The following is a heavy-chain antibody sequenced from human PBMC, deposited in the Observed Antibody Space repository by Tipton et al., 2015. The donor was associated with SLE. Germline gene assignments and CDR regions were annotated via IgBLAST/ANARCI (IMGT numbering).Heavy chain of an antibody. J-gene: IGHJ4*02. D-gene: IGHD7-27*01. Sequence: SLRLSCAASGFTVNTKYMTWVRQAPGKGLEWVSVIYVGGTTYHVDSVKGRFTISRDNSKNTLYLQMNSLRVEDTAVYYCARLVEGGWGYVDYWGQGTLVTVSS. V-gene: IGHV3-53*05. CDR1: GFTVNTKY. CDR2: IYVGGTT. CDR3: ARLVEGGWGYVDY.